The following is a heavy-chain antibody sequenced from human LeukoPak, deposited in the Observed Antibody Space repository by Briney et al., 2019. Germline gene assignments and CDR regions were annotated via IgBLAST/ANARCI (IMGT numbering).Heavy chain of an antibody. CDR1: GFTFDDYA. Sequence: GGSLRLSCAASGFTFDDYAMHWVRPAPGKGLTWVSGISWIRGSIGYADSVKGRFTLSRDNAKNSLYLQMNSLRAEDTALYYCAKDGVPYYYDSSGYWGGYYFDYWGQGTLVTVSS. J-gene: IGHJ4*02. D-gene: IGHD3-22*01. V-gene: IGHV3-9*01. CDR2: ISWIRGSI. CDR3: AKDGVPYYYDSSGYWGGYYFDY.